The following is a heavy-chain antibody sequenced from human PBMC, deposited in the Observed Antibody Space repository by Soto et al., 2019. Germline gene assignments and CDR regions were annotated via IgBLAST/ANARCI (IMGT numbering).Heavy chain of an antibody. Sequence: EVHLVESGGGLVQTGGSLRLSCTIYESTVRRDWMNWVRQAPGKGLEWVAHINQDGSEKYYVDSVKGRFTLSKDNANNLLSLQMNSLGAGDTAMYYCSGGVGDAFWGQGTLVTVSS. CDR2: INQDGSEK. J-gene: IGHJ4*02. CDR1: ESTVRRDW. V-gene: IGHV3-7*04. D-gene: IGHD1-26*01. CDR3: SGGVGDAF.